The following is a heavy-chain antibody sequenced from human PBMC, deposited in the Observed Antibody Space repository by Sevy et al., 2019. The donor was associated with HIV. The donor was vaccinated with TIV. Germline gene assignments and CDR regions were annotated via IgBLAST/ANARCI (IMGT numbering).Heavy chain of an antibody. V-gene: IGHV5-51*01. J-gene: IGHJ4*02. CDR2: IYPGDSDT. Sequence: GESLKISCKGSGYNFPSYWIGWVRQMPGKGLEWMGIIYPGDSDTRYSPSFQGQVTISADKSSSTAYLQWSSLKASDTAMYYCARQRDYYDSSGYTISEIDYWGQGTLVTVSS. CDR1: GYNFPSYW. CDR3: ARQRDYYDSSGYTISEIDY. D-gene: IGHD3-22*01.